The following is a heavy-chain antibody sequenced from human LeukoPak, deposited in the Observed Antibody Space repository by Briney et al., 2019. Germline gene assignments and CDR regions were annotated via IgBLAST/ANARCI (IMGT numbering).Heavy chain of an antibody. D-gene: IGHD3-3*01. CDR1: GFTFSSYW. CDR3: ARDGGDFDY. V-gene: IGHV3-7*01. J-gene: IGHJ4*02. CDR2: IKQDGSEY. Sequence: GGSLRLSCVASGFTFSSYWMSWVRQAPEKGLEWVANIKQDGSEYSYVDSVKGRFTISRDSAKNSLYLQMNSLRAEDTAVYYCARDGGDFDYWGQGTLVTVSS.